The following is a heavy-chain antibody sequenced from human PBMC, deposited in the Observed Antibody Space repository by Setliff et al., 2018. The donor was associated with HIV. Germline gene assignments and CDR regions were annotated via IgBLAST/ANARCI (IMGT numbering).Heavy chain of an antibody. CDR3: AREGDGIDF. CDR2: IHYTGNT. CDR1: GFSISSDGFY. D-gene: IGHD2-21*02. Sequence: PSETLSLTCTLSGFSISSDGFYWNWIRQRPGKGLEWIGTIHYTGNTYHNPSLKSRVTISVEASKNQISLKLTAVTAADSAVYYCAREGDGIDFWGQGTLVTVSS. J-gene: IGHJ4*02. V-gene: IGHV4-39*02.